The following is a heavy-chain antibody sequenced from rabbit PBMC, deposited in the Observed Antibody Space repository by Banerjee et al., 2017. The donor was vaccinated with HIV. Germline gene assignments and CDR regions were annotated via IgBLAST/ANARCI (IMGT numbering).Heavy chain of an antibody. CDR2: IFTGSGGRT. Sequence: QAQLEESGGGLVKPEGSLTLTCKAYGFDLSDYHYLCWVRQAPGKGLEWIGCIFTGSGGRTYYANWAKGRFTISRSTSLNTMTLQMASLTAADTATYFCARAQSGAISYGFNLWGQGTLVTVS. J-gene: IGHJ4*01. CDR3: ARAQSGAISYGFNL. V-gene: IGHV1S43*01. D-gene: IGHD6-1*01. CDR1: GFDLSDYHY.